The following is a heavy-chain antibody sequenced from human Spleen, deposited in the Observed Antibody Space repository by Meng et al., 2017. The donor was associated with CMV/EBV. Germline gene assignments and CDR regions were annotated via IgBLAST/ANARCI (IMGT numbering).Heavy chain of an antibody. J-gene: IGHJ6*02. V-gene: IGHV3-21*01. Sequence: GESLKISCAASGFTFSSYAMSWVRQAPGEGLEWVSSISSSSSYISYADSVKGRFTISRDNARNSLYLQMNNLRLEDTAVYYCARDPALLWFGESSYGMDVWGQGTTVTVSS. CDR2: ISSSSSYI. D-gene: IGHD3-10*01. CDR1: GFTFSSYA. CDR3: ARDPALLWFGESSYGMDV.